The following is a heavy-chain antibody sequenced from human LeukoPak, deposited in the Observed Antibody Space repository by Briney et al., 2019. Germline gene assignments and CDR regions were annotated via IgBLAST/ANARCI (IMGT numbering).Heavy chain of an antibody. D-gene: IGHD6-19*01. V-gene: IGHV3-23*01. J-gene: IGHJ4*02. CDR3: ARGLRIAVAGNIDY. CDR1: GFTFNDYA. Sequence: GGSLRLSCAASGFTFNDYAMSWVRQAPGKGLEWVSSISGSGDSTYYADSVKGRFTISRDNSKNTLYLQMNSLRAEDTAVYYCARGLRIAVAGNIDYWGQGTLVTVSS. CDR2: ISGSGDST.